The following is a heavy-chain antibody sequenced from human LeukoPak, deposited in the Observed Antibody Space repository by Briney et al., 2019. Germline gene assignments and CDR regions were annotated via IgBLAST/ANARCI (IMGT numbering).Heavy chain of an antibody. CDR3: ASQITRAGYSSSWYDY. V-gene: IGHV3-30-3*01. D-gene: IGHD6-13*01. J-gene: IGHJ4*02. CDR1: GFTFSSYA. CDR2: ISYDGSNK. Sequence: PGRSLRLSCAASGFTFSSYAMHWVRQAPGKGLEWVAVISYDGSNKYYADSVKGRFTISRDNSKNTLYLQMNSLRAEDTAVYYCASQITRAGYSSSWYDYWGQGTLVTVSS.